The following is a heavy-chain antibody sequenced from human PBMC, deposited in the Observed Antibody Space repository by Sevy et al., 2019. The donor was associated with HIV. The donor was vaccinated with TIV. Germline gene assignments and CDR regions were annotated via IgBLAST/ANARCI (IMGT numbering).Heavy chain of an antibody. CDR3: AMMGGSGSYNNWFDP. Sequence: ASVKVSCKVSGYTLTELSMHWVRLAPGKGLEWMGGFDPEDGETIYAQKFQGRVTMTEDTSTDTAYMELSSLRSEDTAVYYCAMMGGSGSYNNWFDPWGQGTLVTVSS. D-gene: IGHD3-10*01. CDR1: GYTLTELS. CDR2: FDPEDGET. J-gene: IGHJ5*02. V-gene: IGHV1-24*01.